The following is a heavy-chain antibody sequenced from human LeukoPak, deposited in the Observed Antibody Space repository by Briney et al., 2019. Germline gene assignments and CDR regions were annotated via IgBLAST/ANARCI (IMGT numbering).Heavy chain of an antibody. D-gene: IGHD6-13*01. V-gene: IGHV3-21*04. CDR2: ISSSSSYI. J-gene: IGHJ3*02. CDR1: GFKFSSYS. CDR3: ARLGGSSQPLPFDI. Sequence: GGSLRLSCAASGFKFSSYSMKWVRQAPGKGLEWVSFISSSSSYIYYADSLKGRFTISRDNAKNSLYLQMNSLRAEDTALYYCARLGGSSQPLPFDIWGQGTMVTVSS.